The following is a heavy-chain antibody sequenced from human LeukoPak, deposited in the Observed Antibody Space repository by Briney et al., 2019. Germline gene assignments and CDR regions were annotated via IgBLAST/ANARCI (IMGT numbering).Heavy chain of an antibody. CDR3: AKSGYYDSSDYAQFDY. J-gene: IGHJ4*02. D-gene: IGHD3-22*01. CDR1: GFTFSSYA. CDR2: ISGSGGST. Sequence: PGGSLRLSCAASGFTFSSYAMSWVRQAPGKGLEWVSAISGSGGSTYYADSVKGRFTISRDNSKNTLYLQMNSLRAEDTAVYYCAKSGYYDSSDYAQFDYWGQGTLVTVPS. V-gene: IGHV3-23*01.